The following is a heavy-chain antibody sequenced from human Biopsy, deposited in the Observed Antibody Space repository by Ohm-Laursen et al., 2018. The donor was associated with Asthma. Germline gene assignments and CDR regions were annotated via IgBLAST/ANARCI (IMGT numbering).Heavy chain of an antibody. D-gene: IGHD3-10*01. CDR1: GFDFSGYT. Sequence: SLRLSCAASGFDFSGYTMNWVRQAPGKGLEWVSSISGLSRYKYHSDSLRGRVTISRDNAKSSLHLQMSSLRAEDTAVYFCARDFTIGSGSPFHFWGPGTLVTVSS. V-gene: IGHV3-21*01. J-gene: IGHJ4*01. CDR3: ARDFTIGSGSPFHF. CDR2: ISGLSRYK.